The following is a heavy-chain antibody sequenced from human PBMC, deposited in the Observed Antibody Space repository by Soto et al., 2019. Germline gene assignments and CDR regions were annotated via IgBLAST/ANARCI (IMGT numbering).Heavy chain of an antibody. CDR1: GFTFSSYS. Sequence: GGSLRLSCAASGFTFSSYSMNWVRQAPGKGLEWVSSISSSSSYIYYADSVKGRFTISRDNAKNSLYLQMNSLRAEDTAVYYCARAPIVVVVAATNYFDYWGQGTLVTVSS. CDR2: ISSSSSYI. V-gene: IGHV3-21*01. D-gene: IGHD2-15*01. J-gene: IGHJ4*02. CDR3: ARAPIVVVVAATNYFDY.